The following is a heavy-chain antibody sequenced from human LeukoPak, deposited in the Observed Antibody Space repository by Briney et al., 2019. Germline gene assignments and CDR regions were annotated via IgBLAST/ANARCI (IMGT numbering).Heavy chain of an antibody. V-gene: IGHV3-23*01. CDR2: ISGSGGST. D-gene: IGHD3-16*02. J-gene: IGHJ4*02. CDR1: GFIVSTSY. Sequence: GGSLRLSCAASGFIVSTSYMSWVRQAPGKGLEWVSAISGSGGSTYYADSVKGRFTISRDNSKNTLYLQMNSLRAEDTAVYYCAKPEAGASYYDYVWGSYPALYYFDYWGQGTLVTVSS. CDR3: AKPEAGASYYDYVWGSYPALYYFDY.